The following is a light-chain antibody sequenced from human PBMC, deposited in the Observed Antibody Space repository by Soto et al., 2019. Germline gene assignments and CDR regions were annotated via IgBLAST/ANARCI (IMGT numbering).Light chain of an antibody. J-gene: IGKJ4*01. CDR2: VAF. V-gene: IGKV1D-12*01. CDR3: KQANSFPLA. CDR1: QGISNW. Sequence: DIQMTQSPSSVSASVGDRVTITCRASQGISNWLASYQQKPGKAPNLLIYVAFSLKSGIPSRFCGSGSGTDFTLTMSSLQLEDFATYYCKQANSFPLAVGGGTKVAIK.